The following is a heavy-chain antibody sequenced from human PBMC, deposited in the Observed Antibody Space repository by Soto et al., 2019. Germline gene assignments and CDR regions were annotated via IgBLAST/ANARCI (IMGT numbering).Heavy chain of an antibody. CDR3: GRQIPHSPWFTQFPY. CDR1: GGFISSYY. V-gene: IGHV4-59*08. D-gene: IGHD3-22*01. J-gene: IGHJ4*02. Sequence: SDTLSLTCTVSGGFISSYYWSWIRQTPGKGLEWIGYIFYFGSTNYNPSLKSRVTLSIDTSKNQLSLKLGSVTAADTAVYYCGRQIPHSPWFTQFPYWAQ. CDR2: IFYFGST.